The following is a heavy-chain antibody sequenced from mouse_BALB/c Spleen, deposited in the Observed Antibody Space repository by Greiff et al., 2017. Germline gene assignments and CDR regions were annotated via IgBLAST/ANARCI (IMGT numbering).Heavy chain of an antibody. Sequence: VKLVESAAELARPGASVKMSCKASGYTFTSYTMHWVKQRPGQGLEWIGYINPSSGYTEYNQKFKDKTTLTADKSSSTAYMQLSSLTSEDSAVYYCARPGGYYFDYWGQGTTLTVSS. CDR3: ARPGGYYFDY. J-gene: IGHJ2*01. V-gene: IGHV1-4*02. CDR1: GYTFTSYT. CDR2: INPSSGYT.